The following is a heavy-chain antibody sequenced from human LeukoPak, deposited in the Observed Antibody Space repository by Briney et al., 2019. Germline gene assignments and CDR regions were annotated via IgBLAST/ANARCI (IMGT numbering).Heavy chain of an antibody. CDR2: IYYSGST. V-gene: IGHV4-59*01. CDR1: GGSISSYY. J-gene: IGHJ3*02. Sequence: SETLSLTCTVSGGSISSYYWSWIRQPPGKGLEWIGYIYYSGSTNHNPSLKSRVTISVDTSKNQFSLKLSSVTAADTAVYYCASLGGYCSSTSCPDDAFDIWGQGTMVTVSS. D-gene: IGHD2-2*01. CDR3: ASLGGYCSSTSCPDDAFDI.